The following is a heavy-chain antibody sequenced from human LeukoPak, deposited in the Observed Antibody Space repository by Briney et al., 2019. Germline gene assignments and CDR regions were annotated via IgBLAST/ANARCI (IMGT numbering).Heavy chain of an antibody. CDR2: INHSGST. J-gene: IGHJ1*01. V-gene: IGHV4-34*01. Sequence: SETLSLTCAVYGGSFSGYYWSWIRQPPGKGLQWIGEINHSGSTNYNPSLKSRVTISVDTSKNQFSLKLSSVTAADTAVYYCAREDYGGNSEYFQHWGQGTLVTVSS. CDR1: GGSFSGYY. D-gene: IGHD4-23*01. CDR3: AREDYGGNSEYFQH.